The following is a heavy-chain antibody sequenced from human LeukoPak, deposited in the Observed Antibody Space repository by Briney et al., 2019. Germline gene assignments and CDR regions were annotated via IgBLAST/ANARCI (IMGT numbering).Heavy chain of an antibody. D-gene: IGHD6-19*01. V-gene: IGHV4-61*02. CDR1: GGSISGGSYY. Sequence: KPSETLSLTCTVSGGSISGGSYYWSWIRQPAGKGLEWIVRIYTSGSTNYNPSLKSRVTISVDTSKNQFSLKLSSVTAADTAVYYRARVRGSSGWRDYYYYMDVWGKGTTVTVSS. CDR3: ARVRGSSGWRDYYYYMDV. CDR2: IYTSGST. J-gene: IGHJ6*03.